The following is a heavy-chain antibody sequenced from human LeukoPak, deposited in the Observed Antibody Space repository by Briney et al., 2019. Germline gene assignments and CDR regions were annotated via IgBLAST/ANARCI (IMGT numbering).Heavy chain of an antibody. Sequence: SETLSLTCAVYGGSFSDYSWSWIRQPPGKGLEWIGEINHSGSTNYNLSLKSRVTMSVDTSKNQFSVKLSSVTAADTAVYYCARHGVATWFDPWGQGTLVTVSS. J-gene: IGHJ5*02. D-gene: IGHD2-15*01. V-gene: IGHV4-34*01. CDR3: ARHGVATWFDP. CDR2: INHSGST. CDR1: GGSFSDYS.